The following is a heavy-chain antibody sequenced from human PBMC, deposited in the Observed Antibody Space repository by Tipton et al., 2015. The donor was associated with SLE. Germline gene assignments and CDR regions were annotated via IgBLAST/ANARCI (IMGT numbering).Heavy chain of an antibody. Sequence: GLVKPSETLSLRCSVSGDHISNYYWSWVRQPPGQGLEWIGYIYYSGSTNYNPSLKSRATISVDRSKNQFSLNLISVTAADAAVYYCAGDFGYSYGYDALDVWGQGIMVTVSS. CDR2: IYYSGST. J-gene: IGHJ3*01. V-gene: IGHV4-59*01. CDR3: AGDFGYSYGYDALDV. CDR1: GDHISNYY. D-gene: IGHD5-18*01.